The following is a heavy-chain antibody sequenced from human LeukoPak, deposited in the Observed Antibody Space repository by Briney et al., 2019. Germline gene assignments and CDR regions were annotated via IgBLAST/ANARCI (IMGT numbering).Heavy chain of an antibody. V-gene: IGHV3-33*06. D-gene: IGHD3-22*01. Sequence: PGGSLRLSCAASGFTFSSFGMHWVRQAPGKGLEWVAVIWYDGSNKYHADSVKGRFTISRDNSKNTLYLQMNSLRAEDTAVYYCAKGTMIVVVITYYFDYWGQGTLVTVSS. J-gene: IGHJ4*02. CDR1: GFTFSSFG. CDR2: IWYDGSNK. CDR3: AKGTMIVVVITYYFDY.